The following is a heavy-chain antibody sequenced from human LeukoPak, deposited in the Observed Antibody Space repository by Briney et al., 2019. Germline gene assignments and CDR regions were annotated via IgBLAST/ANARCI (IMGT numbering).Heavy chain of an antibody. V-gene: IGHV3-74*01. D-gene: IGHD3-10*01. CDR3: ANALEYYYGSGSSY. CDR1: GFTFSNYW. Sequence: GGSLRLSCAASGFTFSNYWMHWVRQAPGKGLVWVSRINSDGSSTSYADSVKGRFTISRDNSKNTLHLQINSLRAEDTALYYCANALEYYYGSGSSYWGQGTLVTVSS. CDR2: INSDGSST. J-gene: IGHJ4*02.